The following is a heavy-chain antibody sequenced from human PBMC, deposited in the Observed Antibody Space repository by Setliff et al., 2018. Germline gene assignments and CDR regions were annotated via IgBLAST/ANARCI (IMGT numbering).Heavy chain of an antibody. Sequence: SETLSLTCTVSSGSISSSSYYWGWIRQPPGKGLEWIGSIYYSGSTYYNPSLKSRVTISVDTSKNQFSLKLSSVTAADTAVYYCARSSYSGSYLNVWGQGTTGTVSS. CDR2: IYYSGST. V-gene: IGHV4-39*07. D-gene: IGHD1-26*01. J-gene: IGHJ6*02. CDR1: SGSISSSSYY. CDR3: ARSSYSGSYLNV.